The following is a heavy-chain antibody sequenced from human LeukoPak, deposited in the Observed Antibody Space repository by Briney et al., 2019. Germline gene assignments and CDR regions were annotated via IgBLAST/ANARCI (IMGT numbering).Heavy chain of an antibody. D-gene: IGHD2-21*02. J-gene: IGHJ3*02. CDR2: INSDGSST. Sequence: GGSLRLSCVVSGITFRSYWMHWVRQAPGKGLVWVSRINSDGSSTNYADSVKGRFTISRDNAKNSLYLQMNSLRAEDTAVYYCARSYCGGDCYSDAFDIWGQGTMVTVSS. V-gene: IGHV3-74*01. CDR3: ARSYCGGDCYSDAFDI. CDR1: GITFRSYW.